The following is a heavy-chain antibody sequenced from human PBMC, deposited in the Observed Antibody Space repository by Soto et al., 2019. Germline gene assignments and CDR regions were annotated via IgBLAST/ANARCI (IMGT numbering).Heavy chain of an antibody. CDR1: GGSISSGGYS. J-gene: IGHJ5*02. D-gene: IGHD3-22*01. CDR2: IYHSGST. CDR3: ARVEVYDDSSGYQNNWCAP. Sequence: TLCVTCAVSGGSISSGGYSWSWIRQPPGKGLEWIGYIYHSGSTYYNPSLKSRVTISVDRSKNQFSLKLSSVTAADTAVYYCARVEVYDDSSGYQNNWCAPWGQRSLVTVS. V-gene: IGHV4-30-2*01.